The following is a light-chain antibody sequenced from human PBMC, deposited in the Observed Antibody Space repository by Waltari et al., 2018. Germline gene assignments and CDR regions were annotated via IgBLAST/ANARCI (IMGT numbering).Light chain of an antibody. CDR3: QQRRNWPLT. V-gene: IGKV3-11*01. CDR1: HSVNWY. J-gene: IGKJ4*02. Sequence: EIVLTQSPATLSLSPGERATLSCRTSHSVNWYLAWYQQRPRQAPRLLIYEASNRATGIPARFSGSESETDFTLTISSLQPEDSAVYYCQQRRNWPLTFGGGTKVEIK. CDR2: EAS.